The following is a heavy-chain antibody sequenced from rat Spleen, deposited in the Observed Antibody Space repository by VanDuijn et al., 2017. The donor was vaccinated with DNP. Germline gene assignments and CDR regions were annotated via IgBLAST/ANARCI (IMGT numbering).Heavy chain of an antibody. CDR1: GFTFSDFN. J-gene: IGHJ2*01. CDR3: TRHDYSNYYFDY. V-gene: IGHV5-7*01. D-gene: IGHD1-8*01. Sequence: EVKLVESGGGLVQPGRSLKLSCVASGFTFSDFNMAWVRQAPKKGLEWVATVNYDGGITYYRDSVKGRFTISRDNAESALYLRMDRLRSEDTATYYCTRHDYSNYYFDYWGRGVMVTVSS. CDR2: VNYDGGIT.